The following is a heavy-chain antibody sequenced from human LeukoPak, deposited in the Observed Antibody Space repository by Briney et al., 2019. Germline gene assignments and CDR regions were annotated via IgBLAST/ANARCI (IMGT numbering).Heavy chain of an antibody. CDR3: ARDRGYSSSPVGGDFDY. D-gene: IGHD6-13*01. Sequence: SETLSLTCTVSGGSISSSSYYWGWIRQPPGKGLEWIGSIYYSGSTYYNPSLKSRVTISVDTSKNQFSLKLSSVTAADTAVYYCARDRGYSSSPVGGDFDYWGQGTLVTVSS. CDR1: GGSISSSSYY. V-gene: IGHV4-39*07. CDR2: IYYSGST. J-gene: IGHJ4*02.